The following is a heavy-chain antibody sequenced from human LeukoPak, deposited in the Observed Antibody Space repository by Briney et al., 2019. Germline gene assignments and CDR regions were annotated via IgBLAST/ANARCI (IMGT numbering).Heavy chain of an antibody. V-gene: IGHV4-39*01. CDR3: ARHTWQWLPFDD. CDR2: IYYSGST. J-gene: IGHJ4*02. D-gene: IGHD5-12*01. CDR1: GDSVSSSNYY. Sequence: SETLSLTCTVSGDSVSSSNYYWAWIRQPPGKGLEWIGNIYYSGSTYYNPSLKSRLTISVDTSKNQFSLKLTSVTAADTAVYYCARHTWQWLPFDDWGQGTQVTISS.